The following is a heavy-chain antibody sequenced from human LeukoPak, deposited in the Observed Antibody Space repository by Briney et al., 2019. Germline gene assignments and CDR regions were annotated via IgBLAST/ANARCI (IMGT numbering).Heavy chain of an antibody. CDR3: AKGHESIAARPVNVGSSYFDY. CDR2: ISWNSGSI. J-gene: IGHJ4*02. V-gene: IGHV3-9*01. CDR1: GFTLDDYA. Sequence: GGSLRLSCAASGFTLDDYAMHWVRQAPGKGLEWVSGISWNSGSIGYADSVKGRFTISRDNAKNSLYLQMNSLRAEDTALYYCAKGHESIAARPVNVGSSYFDYWGQGTLVTVSS. D-gene: IGHD6-6*01.